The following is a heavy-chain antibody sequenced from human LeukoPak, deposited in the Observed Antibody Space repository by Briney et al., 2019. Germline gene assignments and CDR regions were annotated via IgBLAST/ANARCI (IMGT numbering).Heavy chain of an antibody. V-gene: IGHV1-69*13. CDR2: IIPIFGTA. Sequence: ASVKVSCKASGGTFSSYAISWVRQAPGQGLEWMGGIIPIFGTANYAQKFQGRVTITADESTSTAYMELSSLRSEDTAVYYCARVSQQGYYFGYWGQGTLVTVSS. CDR3: ARVSQQGYYFGY. D-gene: IGHD1/OR15-1a*01. CDR1: GGTFSSYA. J-gene: IGHJ4*02.